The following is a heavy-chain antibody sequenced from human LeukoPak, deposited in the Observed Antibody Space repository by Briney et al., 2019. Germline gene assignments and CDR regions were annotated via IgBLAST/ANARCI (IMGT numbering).Heavy chain of an antibody. CDR2: IYYSGST. V-gene: IGHV4-39*01. J-gene: IGHJ3*02. CDR1: GGSISSSSYY. CDR3: ASHRHADYGDQGGAFDI. D-gene: IGHD4-17*01. Sequence: PSETLSLTCTVSGGSISSSSYYWGWIRQPPGKGLEWIGSIYYSGSTYYNPSLKSRVTISVDTSKNQFSLKLSSVTAADTAVYYCASHRHADYGDQGGAFDIWGQGTMVTVSS.